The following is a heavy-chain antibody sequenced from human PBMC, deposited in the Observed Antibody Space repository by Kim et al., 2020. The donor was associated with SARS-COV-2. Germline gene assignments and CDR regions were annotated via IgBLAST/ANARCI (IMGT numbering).Heavy chain of an antibody. Sequence: GGSLRLSCAASGFTFDDYAMHWVRQAPGKGLEWVSLISGDGGSTYYADSVKGRFTISRDNSKNSLYLQMNSLRTEDTALYYCAKTRYYDSSEDAFDIWGQGTMVTVSS. CDR2: ISGDGGST. J-gene: IGHJ3*02. CDR1: GFTFDDYA. CDR3: AKTRYYDSSEDAFDI. D-gene: IGHD3-22*01. V-gene: IGHV3-43*02.